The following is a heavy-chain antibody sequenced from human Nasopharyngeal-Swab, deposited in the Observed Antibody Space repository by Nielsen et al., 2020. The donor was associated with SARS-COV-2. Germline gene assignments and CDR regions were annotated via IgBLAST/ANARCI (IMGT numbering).Heavy chain of an antibody. V-gene: IGHV5-51*01. J-gene: IGHJ6*02. CDR3: ARPMRPMGHYYFGMDV. D-gene: IGHD1-26*01. CDR2: IYPGDSNT. Sequence: GESLKISCKGSGYSFTTYWIGWVRQMPGKGLECMGIIYPGDSNTRYSPSFQGQVTISVDKYSSTAYLQWSSLKASDTAIYYCARPMRPMGHYYFGMDVWGQGTTVTVSS. CDR1: GYSFTTYW.